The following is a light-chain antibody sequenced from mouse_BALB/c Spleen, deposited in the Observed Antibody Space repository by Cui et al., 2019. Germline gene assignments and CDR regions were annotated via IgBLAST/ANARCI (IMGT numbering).Light chain of an antibody. CDR2: DTS. V-gene: IGKV4-59*01. CDR1: SSVSY. Sequence: QIVLTQSPAIMSASPGEKLTMTCSASSSVSYMHWYQQKSGTSPKRWIYDTSKLASGVPARFSGSGSGTSYSLTISSMEAEDAATYYCQQWSSNPPTFGGGTKLEIK. J-gene: IGKJ2*01. CDR3: QQWSSNPPT.